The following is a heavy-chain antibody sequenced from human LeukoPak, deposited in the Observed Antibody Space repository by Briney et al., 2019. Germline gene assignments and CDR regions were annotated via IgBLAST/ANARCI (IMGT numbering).Heavy chain of an antibody. CDR2: INHSGSI. Sequence: SETLSLTCGVYGGSFSNSYWTWIRQPPGKGLEWIGEINHSGSINYNPSLKSRVTISVDTSKNQFSLKLSSVTAADTAVYFCASVVVVTAIWSYWGQGTLVTVSS. V-gene: IGHV4-34*01. CDR3: ASVVVVTAIWSY. CDR1: GGSFSNSY. D-gene: IGHD2-21*02. J-gene: IGHJ4*02.